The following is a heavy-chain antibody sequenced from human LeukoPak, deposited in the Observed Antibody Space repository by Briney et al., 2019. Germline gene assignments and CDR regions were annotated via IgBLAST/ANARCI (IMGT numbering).Heavy chain of an antibody. CDR1: GGTFSSYA. CDR3: ARDLPSTIAVAGGGFDY. D-gene: IGHD6-19*01. CDR2: IIPIFGTA. J-gene: IGHJ4*02. Sequence: SVKVSCKASGGTFSSYAISWVRQAPGQGLEWMGGIIPIFGTANYAQKFQGRVTITTDESTSAAYMELSSLRSEDTAVYYCARDLPSTIAVAGGGFDYWGQGTLVTVSS. V-gene: IGHV1-69*05.